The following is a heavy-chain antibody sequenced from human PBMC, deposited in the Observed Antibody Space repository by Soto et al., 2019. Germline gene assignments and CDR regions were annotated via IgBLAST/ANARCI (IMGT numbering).Heavy chain of an antibody. D-gene: IGHD3-10*02. V-gene: IGHV2-5*02. CDR2: IYWDDDK. Sequence: SSPALIYPTQTLTLNFTFSFFSHSTKRVGVXXXRQPPGKALEWLALIYWDDDKRYSPSLKSRLTITKDTSKNQVVLTMTNMDPVDTAKYYCAHSLFGELFGYWGQGTLVTVSS. CDR1: FFSHSTKRVG. J-gene: IGHJ4*02. CDR3: AHSLFGELFGY.